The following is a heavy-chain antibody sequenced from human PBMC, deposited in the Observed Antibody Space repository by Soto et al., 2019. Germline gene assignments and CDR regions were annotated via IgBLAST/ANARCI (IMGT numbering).Heavy chain of an antibody. CDR1: GFTFSSYG. D-gene: IGHD6-13*01. Sequence: QVQRVESGGGVVQPGRSLRLSCAASGFTFSSYGMHWVRQAPGKGLEWVAVISYDGSNKYYADSVKGRFTISRDKSKNTLYLQMNSLRAEDKAVYYCAKGSRSWEYSSDYRGQGTLVPVSS. CDR3: AKGSRSWEYSSDY. J-gene: IGHJ4*02. CDR2: ISYDGSNK. V-gene: IGHV3-30*18.